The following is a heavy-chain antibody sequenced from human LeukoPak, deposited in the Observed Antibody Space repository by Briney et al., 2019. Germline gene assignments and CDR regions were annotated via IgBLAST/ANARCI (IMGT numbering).Heavy chain of an antibody. Sequence: SETLSLTCTVSGGSISSYYRSWIRQPPGKGLEYIGYIYYSGSTNYNPSLKSRVTISVDTSKNQFSLKLSSVTAADTAVYYCARHSRDGYNSPYYLDYWGQGTLVTVSS. V-gene: IGHV4-59*08. CDR3: ARHSRDGYNSPYYLDY. D-gene: IGHD5-24*01. J-gene: IGHJ4*02. CDR1: GGSISSYY. CDR2: IYYSGST.